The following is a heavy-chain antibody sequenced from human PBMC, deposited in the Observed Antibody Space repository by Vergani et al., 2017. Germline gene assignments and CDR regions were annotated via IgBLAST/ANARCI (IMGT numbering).Heavy chain of an antibody. CDR1: GGSFSGYY. CDR3: ARASSSSGHYGLSKKYYFDY. D-gene: IGHD3-22*01. Sequence: QVQLQQWGAGLLKPSETLSLTCAVYGGSFSGYYWSWIRQPPGKGLEWIGEINHSGSTNYNPSLKSRVTISVDTSKNQFSLKLSSVTAADTAVYYCARASSSSGHYGLSKKYYFDYWGQGTLVTVSS. J-gene: IGHJ4*02. V-gene: IGHV4-34*01. CDR2: INHSGST.